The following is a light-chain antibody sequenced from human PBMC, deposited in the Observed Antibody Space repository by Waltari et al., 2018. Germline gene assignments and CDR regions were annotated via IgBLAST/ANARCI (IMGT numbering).Light chain of an antibody. CDR3: CSYAGVHTFWL. CDR2: DVN. V-gene: IGLV2-11*01. J-gene: IGLJ3*02. CDR1: TSDVGGYNS. Sequence: QSALTQPPSVSGSPEQSVTISCTGSTSDVGGYNSVSWYQQHPGKAPKLIIFDVNQRPSGRPDRFAGSKSGNTASLTIAGLRPEDEADYHCCSYAGVHTFWLFGGGTKLTVL.